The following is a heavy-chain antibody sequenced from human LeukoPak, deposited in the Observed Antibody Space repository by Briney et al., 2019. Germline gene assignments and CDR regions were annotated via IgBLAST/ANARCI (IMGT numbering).Heavy chain of an antibody. J-gene: IGHJ4*02. CDR2: INGGGGST. D-gene: IGHD5-18*01. CDR1: GFTFSSSA. Sequence: GGSLRLSCAASGFTFSSSAMSWVRQAPGKGLEWVSAINGGGGSTYYADSVKGRFTISRDNSKNTLYLQMNSLRAEDTAVYYCAKRIQSAMATGYWGQGTLVTVSS. CDR3: AKRIQSAMATGY. V-gene: IGHV3-23*01.